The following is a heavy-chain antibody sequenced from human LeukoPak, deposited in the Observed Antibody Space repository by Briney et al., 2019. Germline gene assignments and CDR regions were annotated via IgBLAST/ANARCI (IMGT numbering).Heavy chain of an antibody. J-gene: IGHJ6*03. V-gene: IGHV4-38-2*02. CDR3: ARGSIAAAGIFYYYYYMDV. Sequence: PSETLSLTCTVSGYSISSGYYWGWIRQPPGKGLEWIGSIYHSGRTFYNPSLKSRVTISVDTSKNQFSLKLSSVTAADTAVYYCARGSIAAAGIFYYYYYMDVWGKGTTVTVSS. CDR1: GYSISSGYY. D-gene: IGHD6-13*01. CDR2: IYHSGRT.